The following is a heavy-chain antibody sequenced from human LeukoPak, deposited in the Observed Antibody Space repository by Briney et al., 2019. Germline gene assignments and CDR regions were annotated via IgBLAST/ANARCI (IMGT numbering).Heavy chain of an antibody. J-gene: IGHJ6*03. D-gene: IGHD4-17*01. CDR3: ARQHGDYRPPYYYYMDV. Sequence: SETLSLTCTVSGGSISSYYWSWIRQPPGKGLEWIGYIYYSGSTNYNPSLKSRVTISLDTSKHQFSLKLSSVTAADTAVYYCARQHGDYRPPYYYYMDVWGKGTTVTVSS. V-gene: IGHV4-59*08. CDR1: GGSISSYY. CDR2: IYYSGST.